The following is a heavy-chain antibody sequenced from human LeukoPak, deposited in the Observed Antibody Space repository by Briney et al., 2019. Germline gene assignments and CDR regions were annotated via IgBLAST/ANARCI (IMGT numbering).Heavy chain of an antibody. CDR1: GGSISSGSYY. D-gene: IGHD2-21*02. CDR3: ARASNYCGGDCDFDY. J-gene: IGHJ4*02. CDR2: IYTSGST. V-gene: IGHV4-61*02. Sequence: PSETLSLTCTVSGGSISSGSYYWSWIRQPAGKGLEWIGRIYTSGSTNHNPSLKSRVTISVDTSKNQFSLKLSSVTAADTAVYYCARASNYCGGDCDFDYWGQGTLVTVSS.